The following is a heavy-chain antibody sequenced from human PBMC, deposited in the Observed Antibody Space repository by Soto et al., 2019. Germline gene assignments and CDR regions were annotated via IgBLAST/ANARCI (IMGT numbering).Heavy chain of an antibody. Sequence: ASVKVSCKASGYTFTSYDINWVRQATGQGLEWMGWMNPNSGNTGYAQKFQGRVTMTRSTSISTAYMELSSLRSEDTAVYYCARGDYGSTWSQNWFDPWGQGTLVTVSS. D-gene: IGHD6-13*01. V-gene: IGHV1-8*01. CDR3: ARGDYGSTWSQNWFDP. CDR2: MNPNSGNT. CDR1: GYTFTSYD. J-gene: IGHJ5*02.